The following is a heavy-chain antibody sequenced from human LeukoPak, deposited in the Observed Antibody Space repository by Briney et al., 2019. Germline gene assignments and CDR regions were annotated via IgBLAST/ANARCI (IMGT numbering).Heavy chain of an antibody. V-gene: IGHV3-23*01. CDR2: ISGSGGST. CDR1: GFTFSSYA. Sequence: GGSLRLSCAASGFTFSSYAMSWVRQAPGKGLEWVSAISGSGGSTYYADSVKGRFTISRDNSKNTLYLQMNSLRAEDTAVYYCASGSPAVVAARPTPFDYWGQGTLVTVSS. CDR3: ASGSPAVVAARPTPFDY. D-gene: IGHD6-6*01. J-gene: IGHJ4*02.